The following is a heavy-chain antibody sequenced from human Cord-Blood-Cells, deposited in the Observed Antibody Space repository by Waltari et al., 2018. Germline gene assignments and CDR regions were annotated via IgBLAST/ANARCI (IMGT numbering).Heavy chain of an antibody. D-gene: IGHD6-6*01. CDR2: INPNSGGT. CDR1: GYTFTGSY. Sequence: QVQLVQSGAEVKKPGASVKVSCKASGYTFTGSYMHWVRQAPGQGLEWMGWINPNSGGTNYAQKFQGWVTMTRDTSISTAYMELSRLRSDDTAVYYWARSGSVAAQYYFDYWGQGTLVTVSS. CDR3: ARSGSVAAQYYFDY. V-gene: IGHV1-2*04. J-gene: IGHJ4*02.